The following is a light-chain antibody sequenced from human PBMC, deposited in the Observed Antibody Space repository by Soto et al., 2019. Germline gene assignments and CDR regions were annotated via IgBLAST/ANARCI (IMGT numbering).Light chain of an antibody. V-gene: IGKV3D-20*02. CDR3: QQRSNWPT. CDR2: GAS. CDR1: QSVTSNF. Sequence: EIVLTQSPGTLSLSPGERATLSCRASQSVTSNFLAWYQQKPGQAPRLLISGASSRATGIPDRFSGSGSGTDFTLTISRLEPEDFAVYYCQQRSNWPTFGQGTKVDIK. J-gene: IGKJ1*01.